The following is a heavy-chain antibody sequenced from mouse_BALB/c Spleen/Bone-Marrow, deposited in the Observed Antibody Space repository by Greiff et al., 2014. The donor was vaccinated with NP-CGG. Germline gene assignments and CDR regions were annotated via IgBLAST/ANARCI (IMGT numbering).Heavy chain of an antibody. Sequence: VQLKQSGPELVKPGASVKISCKASGYSFTGYFMNWMKQSHGKSLEWIGRINPYNGDPFYNQKFKGKATFTVDKSSSTAHMELLSLTSEDAAVYYYGRVNYDYDPWFGYWGQGTLVTVSA. CDR2: INPYNGDP. CDR1: GYSFTGYF. J-gene: IGHJ3*01. CDR3: GRVNYDYDPWFGY. D-gene: IGHD2-4*01. V-gene: IGHV1-37*01.